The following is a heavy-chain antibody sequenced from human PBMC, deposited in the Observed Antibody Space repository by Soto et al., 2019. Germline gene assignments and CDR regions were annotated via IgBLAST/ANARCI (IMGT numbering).Heavy chain of an antibody. CDR1: GFTLSGYA. V-gene: IGHV3-64*01. J-gene: IGHJ6*03. CDR2: ISSNGVGT. D-gene: IGHD6-6*01. CDR3: ARRARPDFYYMDV. Sequence: QLAESGGGLAQPGGSLRLSCAASGFTLSGYAMDWVRQAPGKGLEYVSGISSNGVGTYYANSVQGRFTISRDNSKNTVYLQMGSLRPEDMAVYYCARRARPDFYYMDVWGKGTTVTGSS.